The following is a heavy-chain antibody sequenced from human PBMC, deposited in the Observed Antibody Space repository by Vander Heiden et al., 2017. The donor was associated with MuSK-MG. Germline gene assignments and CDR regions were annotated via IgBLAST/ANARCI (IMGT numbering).Heavy chain of an antibody. CDR1: GFTLSSYS. D-gene: IGHD3-22*01. CDR3: ARVSRGGYYDSRGAFDI. CDR2: TSSSGDTI. J-gene: IGHJ3*02. Sequence: EVQLVESGGGWVQPGRSLRLSCAASGFTLSSYSMTWVRQAPGKGLGWFSYTSSSGDTIHSADSVKGRFTISRDNAKNSLYLQMNSLRAEDTAVFYCARVSRGGYYDSRGAFDIWGQGTMVTVSS. V-gene: IGHV3-48*01.